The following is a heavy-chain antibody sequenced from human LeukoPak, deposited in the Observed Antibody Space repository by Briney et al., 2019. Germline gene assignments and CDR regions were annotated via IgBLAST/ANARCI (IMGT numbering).Heavy chain of an antibody. Sequence: GGSLRLSCVASGFPFSSYWMTWVRQAPGKGLEWVANIKQDGSKKSYVDSVKGRFTISRDNAKNSLYLQMNCLRAEDTAIYYCTRVGYIDEGIDYWGQGTLVTVSS. CDR1: GFPFSSYW. CDR3: TRVGYIDEGIDY. V-gene: IGHV3-7*04. CDR2: IKQDGSKK. J-gene: IGHJ4*02. D-gene: IGHD5-24*01.